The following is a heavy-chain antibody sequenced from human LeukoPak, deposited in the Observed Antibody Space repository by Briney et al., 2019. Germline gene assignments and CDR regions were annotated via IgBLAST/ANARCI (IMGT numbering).Heavy chain of an antibody. Sequence: SETLSLTCTVSGDSISSGGYYWNWIRQLPGKGLEWLGHIYYSGSTYYNPSLKSRLTIPLDTSENQFSLKLSSVTVADTAVYYCARVEGSGSDYWGQGTLVTVSS. V-gene: IGHV4-31*03. D-gene: IGHD3-10*01. CDR1: GDSISSGGYY. J-gene: IGHJ4*02. CDR3: ARVEGSGSDY. CDR2: IYYSGST.